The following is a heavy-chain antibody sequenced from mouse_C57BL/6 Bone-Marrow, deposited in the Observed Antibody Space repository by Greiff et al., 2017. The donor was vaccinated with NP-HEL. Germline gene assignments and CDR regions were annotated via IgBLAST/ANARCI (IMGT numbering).Heavy chain of an antibody. CDR1: GFTFSDYG. CDR2: ISSGSSTI. J-gene: IGHJ1*03. CDR3: ARRYGYDVGVAWYFDV. Sequence: DVMLVESGGGLVKPGGSLKLSCAASGFTFSDYGMHWVRQAPEKGLEWVAYISSGSSTIYYADTVKGRFTISRDNAKNTLFLQMTSLRSEDTAMYYCARRYGYDVGVAWYFDVWGTGTTVTVSS. V-gene: IGHV5-17*01. D-gene: IGHD2-2*01.